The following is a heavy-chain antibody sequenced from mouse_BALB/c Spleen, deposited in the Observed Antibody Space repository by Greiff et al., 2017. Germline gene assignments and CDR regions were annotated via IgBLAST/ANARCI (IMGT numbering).Heavy chain of an antibody. CDR1: GFTFSSYA. CDR3: AKTSTVVATDAMDY. CDR2: ISSGGSYT. D-gene: IGHD1-1*01. V-gene: IGHV5-9-4*01. Sequence: EVMLVESGGGLVKPGGSLKLSCAASGFTFSSYAMSWVRQSPEKRLEWVAEISSGGSYTYYPDTVTGRFTISRDNAKNTLYLEMSSLRSEDTAMYYCAKTSTVVATDAMDYWGQGTSVTVSS. J-gene: IGHJ4*01.